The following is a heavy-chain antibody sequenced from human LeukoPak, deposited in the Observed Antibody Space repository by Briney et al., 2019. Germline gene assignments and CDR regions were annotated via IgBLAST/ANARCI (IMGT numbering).Heavy chain of an antibody. CDR1: GFSFSDYW. CDR3: ASYMIVVVIGAFDI. D-gene: IGHD3-22*01. J-gene: IGHJ3*02. Sequence: GGSLRLSCAASGFSFSDYWMNWVRQAPGKGLEWVSYISSSSSTIYYADSVKGRFTISRDNAENSLYLQMNSLRAEDTAVYYCASYMIVVVIGAFDIGGQGTMVTVSS. V-gene: IGHV3-48*01. CDR2: ISSSSSTI.